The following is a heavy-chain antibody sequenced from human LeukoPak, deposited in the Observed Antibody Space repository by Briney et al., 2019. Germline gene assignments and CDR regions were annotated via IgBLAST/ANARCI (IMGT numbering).Heavy chain of an antibody. CDR1: GFTFSSYS. J-gene: IGHJ4*02. D-gene: IGHD3-22*01. CDR2: ISSSSSTI. V-gene: IGHV3-48*02. CDR3: ARVQYYYDSSGPPDY. Sequence: GGSLRLSCAASGFTFSSYSMNWVRQAPGKGLEWVSYISSSSSTIYYADSVKGRFTISRDNAKNSLYLQMNSLRDEDTAVYYCARVQYYYDSSGPPDYWGQGTMGADSS.